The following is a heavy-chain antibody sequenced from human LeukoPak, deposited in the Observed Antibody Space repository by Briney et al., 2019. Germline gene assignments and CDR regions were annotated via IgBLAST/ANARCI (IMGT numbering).Heavy chain of an antibody. D-gene: IGHD5-18*01. J-gene: IGHJ4*02. Sequence: GGSLGLSCSASGFTFSSYAMHWVRQAPGKGLEYVSAISSNGGSTYYADSVKGRFTISRDNSKNTLYLQMSSLRAEDTAVYYCVKGSDTAMVPFDYWGQGTLVTVFS. CDR1: GFTFSSYA. CDR2: ISSNGGST. V-gene: IGHV3-64D*06. CDR3: VKGSDTAMVPFDY.